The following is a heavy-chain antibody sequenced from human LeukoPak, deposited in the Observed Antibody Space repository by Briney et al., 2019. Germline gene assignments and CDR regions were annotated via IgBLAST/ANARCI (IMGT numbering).Heavy chain of an antibody. Sequence: PGGSLRLSCAASGFTFSSYAMHWVRQAPGKGLEYVSAISSNGGSTYYANSVKGRFTISRDNSKNTLYLQMGSLRAEDMAVYYCARGIVVVPAATHSYYFDYWGQGTLVTVSS. D-gene: IGHD2-2*01. J-gene: IGHJ4*02. CDR3: ARGIVVVPAATHSYYFDY. V-gene: IGHV3-64*01. CDR2: ISSNGGST. CDR1: GFTFSSYA.